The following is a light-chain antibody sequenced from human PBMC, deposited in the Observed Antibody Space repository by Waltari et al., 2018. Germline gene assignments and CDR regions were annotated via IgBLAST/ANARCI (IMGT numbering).Light chain of an antibody. CDR3: QTWGTGMV. V-gene: IGLV4-69*01. CDR1: SGHSRYA. CDR2: VNSDGSH. J-gene: IGLJ2*01. Sequence: QLVLTQSPSASASLGASVKLTCTLSSGHSRYAIAWHQQQPEKGPRYLMKVNSDGSHSKEDGIPDRFSGSSSGAERYLTISSLQSEDEADYYCQTWGTGMVFGGGTKLTVL.